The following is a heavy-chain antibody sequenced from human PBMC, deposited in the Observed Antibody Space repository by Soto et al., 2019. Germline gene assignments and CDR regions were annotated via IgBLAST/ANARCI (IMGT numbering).Heavy chain of an antibody. CDR3: ARAPRRAVAGTYYYYRLDV. D-gene: IGHD6-19*01. J-gene: IGHJ6*02. CDR1: GGSFSGYY. Sequence: SETLSLTCAVYGGSFSGYYWSWIRQPPGKGLEWIGEINHSGSTNYNPSLKSRVTISVDTSKNQFSLKLSSVTAADTAVYYCARAPRRAVAGTYYYYRLDVWGQGTTVTVSS. CDR2: INHSGST. V-gene: IGHV4-34*01.